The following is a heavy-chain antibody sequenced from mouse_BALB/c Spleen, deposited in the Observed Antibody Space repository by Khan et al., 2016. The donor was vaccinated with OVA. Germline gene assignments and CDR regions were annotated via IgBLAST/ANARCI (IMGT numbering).Heavy chain of an antibody. CDR1: GYTFTNYG. CDR2: INTYTGEP. CDR3: ARGASYGYFDV. Sequence: QIQLVQSGPELKKPGETVKISCKASGYTFTNYGMNWVKQAPGKGLKWMGWINTYTGEPTYTDDFKGRFAISLETSASTAYLQISNLKNEDMATYFCARGASYGYFDVWGAGTTVTVAS. V-gene: IGHV9-1*02. J-gene: IGHJ1*01.